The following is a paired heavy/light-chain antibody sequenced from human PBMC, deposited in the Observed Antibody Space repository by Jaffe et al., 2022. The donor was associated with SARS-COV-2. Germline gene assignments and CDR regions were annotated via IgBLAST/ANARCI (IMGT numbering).Heavy chain of an antibody. Sequence: QVQLQESGPGLVKPSQTLSLTCTVSGDSIFSGGYYWSWIRHHPGKGLEWIGYIYYSGTTYYNPSLKSRVTISVDTSKNQFSLNLNSVTAADTAVYYCARDLSGYYFLDCWGQGTLVTVSS. V-gene: IGHV4-31*03. CDR2: IYYSGTT. J-gene: IGHJ4*02. CDR1: GDSIFSGGYY. D-gene: IGHD3-3*01. CDR3: ARDLSGYYFLDC.
Light chain of an antibody. Sequence: QSALTQPASVSGSPGQSITISCTGTGNDVGGYDYVSWYQQHPGKAPKVLIYDVSNRPLGVSNRFSGSKSGNTASLTISGLQAEDEADYYCISYTVSGTGVFGGGTKLTVL. CDR2: DVS. CDR3: ISYTVSGTGV. V-gene: IGLV2-14*03. J-gene: IGLJ2*01. CDR1: GNDVGGYDY.